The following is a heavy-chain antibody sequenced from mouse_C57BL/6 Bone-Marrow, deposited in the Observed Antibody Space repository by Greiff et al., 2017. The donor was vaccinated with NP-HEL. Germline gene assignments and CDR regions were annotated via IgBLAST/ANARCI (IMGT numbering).Heavy chain of an antibody. CDR3: ARGSSYGGYVDV. D-gene: IGHD1-1*01. Sequence: QVQLQQSGAELVRPGASVKLSCKASGYTFTDYYINWVKQRPGQGLEWIARIYPGSGNTYYNEKFKGKATLTAEQSSSTAYMQLSSRTSEDSAVYFCARGSSYGGYVDVWGTGTTVTVSS. J-gene: IGHJ1*03. V-gene: IGHV1-76*01. CDR2: IYPGSGNT. CDR1: GYTFTDYY.